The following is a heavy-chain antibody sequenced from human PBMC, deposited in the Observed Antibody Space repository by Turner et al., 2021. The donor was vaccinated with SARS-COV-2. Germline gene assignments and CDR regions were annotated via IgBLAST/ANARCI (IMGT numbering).Heavy chain of an antibody. Sequence: EVQLVETGGDLVQPGGSLRLSCAASGFTLSNYWMSWVRQAPGKGLEWVANIRQDGSEKEYVDSVKGRFTISRDNAKNSLYLQMNSLRVEDTAVYYCAKSYSGSYYYGMDVWGQGTTVTVSS. V-gene: IGHV3-7*03. D-gene: IGHD1-26*01. CDR2: IRQDGSEK. CDR1: GFTLSNYW. J-gene: IGHJ6*02. CDR3: AKSYSGSYYYGMDV.